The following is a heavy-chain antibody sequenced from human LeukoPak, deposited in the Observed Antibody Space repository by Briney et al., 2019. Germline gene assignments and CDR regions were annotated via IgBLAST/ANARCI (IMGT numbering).Heavy chain of an antibody. J-gene: IGHJ4*02. CDR2: IYPGDSDT. D-gene: IGHD1-26*01. CDR3: ARLSIVGATLNFFDY. Sequence: GESLKIYCKGSGYSFTTYWIVWVRQMPGKGLEWMGIIYPGDSDTRYSPSFQGQVTISADKSINTAYLQWSSLKASDSAIYYCARLSIVGATLNFFDYWGQGTLVTVSS. CDR1: GYSFTTYW. V-gene: IGHV5-51*01.